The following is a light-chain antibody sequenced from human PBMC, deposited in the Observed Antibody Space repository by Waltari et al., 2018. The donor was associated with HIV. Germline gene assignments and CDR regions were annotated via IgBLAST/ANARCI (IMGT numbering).Light chain of an antibody. V-gene: IGLV7-46*01. Sequence: VVTQEPSLTVSPGGTIILTCGSSEGALTPKNYAYWFQQKPGQAPTTLIHDTTQRHFWTPARFSGFRLGDKAALTLSGALSEDEGVYFCLLFFGATRVFGGGTMVTVL. J-gene: IGLJ2*01. CDR3: LLFFGATRV. CDR1: EGALTPKNY. CDR2: DTT.